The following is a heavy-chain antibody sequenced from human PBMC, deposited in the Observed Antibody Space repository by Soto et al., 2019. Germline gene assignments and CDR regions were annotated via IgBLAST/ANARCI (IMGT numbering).Heavy chain of an antibody. CDR2: IYYSGST. V-gene: IGHV4-59*01. CDR1: GGSISSYY. Sequence: QVQLQESGPGLVKPSETLSLTCTVSGGSISSYYWSWIRQPPGKGLEWIGYIYYSGSTNYTPSLKRRVTISVDTSKNQFSLKLSSVTAADTAVYYCAWTYYDFWSGYYGENWFDPWGQGTLVTVSS. CDR3: AWTYYDFWSGYYGENWFDP. D-gene: IGHD3-3*01. J-gene: IGHJ5*02.